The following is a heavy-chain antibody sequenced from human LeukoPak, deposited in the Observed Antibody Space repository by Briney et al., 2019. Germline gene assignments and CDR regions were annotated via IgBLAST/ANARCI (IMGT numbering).Heavy chain of an antibody. CDR1: GGSISGYY. D-gene: IGHD1-26*01. Sequence: PSETLSLTCTVSGGSISGYYWSWIRQPPGKGLECIGCIYYTGSTSYNPSLKSRVTISVDTSKNHFSLKLSSVTAADTAVYYCARYGGSPSNYFGLCGQGTLITVSS. J-gene: IGHJ4*02. CDR2: IYYTGST. CDR3: ARYGGSPSNYFGL. V-gene: IGHV4-59*08.